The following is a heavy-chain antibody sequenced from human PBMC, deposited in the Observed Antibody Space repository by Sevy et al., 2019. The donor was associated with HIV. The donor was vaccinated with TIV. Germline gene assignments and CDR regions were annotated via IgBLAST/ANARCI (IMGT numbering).Heavy chain of an antibody. D-gene: IGHD3-3*01. V-gene: IGHV3-48*02. CDR2: IRSSSSTI. Sequence: GGSLRLSCAASGFTFSSYSMNWVRQAPGKGLEWVSYIRSSSSTIYYADSVKGRFTISRDNTKNSLYLQMNSLRDEDTAVYYCARDSSDVWSGYYPGTRGFDYWGQGTLVTVSS. CDR3: ARDSSDVWSGYYPGTRGFDY. J-gene: IGHJ4*02. CDR1: GFTFSSYS.